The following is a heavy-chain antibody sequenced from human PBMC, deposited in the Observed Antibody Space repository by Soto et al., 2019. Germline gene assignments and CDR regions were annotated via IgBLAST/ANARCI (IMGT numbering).Heavy chain of an antibody. CDR1: GFTVSGKKY. V-gene: IGHV3-53*01. Sequence: HLGGSLRLSCAAFGFTVSGKKYVAWVRQAPGKGLEWVSALYDLDGTYYADSVKGRFTTSSDSSRTTVYLQMNSLRPDDTAVYSCATWHLQEHAYDIWGQGTMVTVSS. J-gene: IGHJ3*02. CDR3: ATWHLQEHAYDI. D-gene: IGHD1-1*01. CDR2: LYDLDGT.